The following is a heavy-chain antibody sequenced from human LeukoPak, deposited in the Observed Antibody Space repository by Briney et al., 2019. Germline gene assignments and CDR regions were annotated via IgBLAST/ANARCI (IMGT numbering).Heavy chain of an antibody. V-gene: IGHV3-7*01. J-gene: IGHJ4*02. Sequence: GGSLRLSCAASGFSISGYWMTWVRQAPGKGPEWVGNIQHDGKVKNYVDSVKGRFTISGDSAKNSVFLQMNNLRVEDTAVYYCARDHRYAFDTWGQGTLVTVSS. CDR3: ARDHRYAFDT. CDR2: IQHDGKVK. D-gene: IGHD5-12*01. CDR1: GFSISGYW.